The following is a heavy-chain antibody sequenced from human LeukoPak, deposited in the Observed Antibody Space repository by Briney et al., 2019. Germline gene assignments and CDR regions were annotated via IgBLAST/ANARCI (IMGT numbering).Heavy chain of an antibody. V-gene: IGHV4-59*01. Sequence: SETLSLTCTVSGGSISSYYWSWIRQPPGKGLEWIGYIYYSGSTNYNPSLKSRVTISLDTSKNQFSLKLSSVTAADTAVYYCARGPEITIFGVVNFYYMDVWGKGTTVTVSS. J-gene: IGHJ6*03. CDR3: ARGPEITIFGVVNFYYMDV. D-gene: IGHD3-3*01. CDR2: IYYSGST. CDR1: GGSISSYY.